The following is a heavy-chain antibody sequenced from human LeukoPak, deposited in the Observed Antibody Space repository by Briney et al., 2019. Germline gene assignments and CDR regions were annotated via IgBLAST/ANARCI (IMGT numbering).Heavy chain of an antibody. CDR2: INSDGSST. V-gene: IGHV3-74*01. D-gene: IGHD1-14*01. CDR3: ARDPPLTPGWNAFDI. CDR1: GFTFSSYW. Sequence: GGSLRLSCAASGFTFSSYWMHWVRQAPGKGLVWVSRINSDGSSTSYADSVKGRFTISRDNAKNSLYLQMNSLRAEDTALYYCARDPPLTPGWNAFDIWGQGTMVTVSS. J-gene: IGHJ3*02.